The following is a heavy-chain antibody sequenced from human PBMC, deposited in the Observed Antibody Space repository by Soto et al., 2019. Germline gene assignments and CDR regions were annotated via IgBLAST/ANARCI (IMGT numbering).Heavy chain of an antibody. V-gene: IGHV1-3*05. CDR1: GYTFTKYA. D-gene: IGHD6-19*01. J-gene: IGHJ4*02. CDR3: AREQWLGVDY. CDR2: INAGNGNT. Sequence: QVQLVQSGAEEKKLGASVKVSCKASGYTFTKYAMHWVRQAPGQSLEWMGWINAGNGNTKYSQKFQGRVTITRDTSASTAYMELSSLRSEDTAVYYCAREQWLGVDYWGQGTLVTVSS.